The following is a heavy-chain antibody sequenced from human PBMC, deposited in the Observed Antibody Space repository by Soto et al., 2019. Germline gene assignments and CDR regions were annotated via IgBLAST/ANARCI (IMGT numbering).Heavy chain of an antibody. J-gene: IGHJ3*02. D-gene: IGHD3-16*01. CDR3: ERDPLFGAFDI. V-gene: IGHV3-7*01. CDR2: INRDGTEK. CDR1: GFTFSNYW. Sequence: PGGSLRLSCAASGFTFSNYWMAWVRQAPGEGLEWVANINRDGTEKNYVDSVRGRFTISRDNAKNSLFLQMNTLSAEDTAIYYCERDPLFGAFDIWGQGTMVTVSS.